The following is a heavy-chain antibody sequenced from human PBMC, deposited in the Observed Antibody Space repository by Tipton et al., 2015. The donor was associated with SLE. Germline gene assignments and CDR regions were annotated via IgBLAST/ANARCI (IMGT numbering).Heavy chain of an antibody. V-gene: IGHV4-30-2*01. CDR2: FIHSETT. Sequence: TLSLTCTVSGGSISSGDYSWMWVRQPPGKGLEWIGEFIHSETTNYNPSLKSRVTISVDTSKNQFFLKLTSVTVADTAIYYCVRDQVPASGDYHARAFDIRGQRTMVTVSS. J-gene: IGHJ3*02. D-gene: IGHD4-17*01. CDR3: VRDQVPASGDYHARAFDI. CDR1: GGSISSGDYS.